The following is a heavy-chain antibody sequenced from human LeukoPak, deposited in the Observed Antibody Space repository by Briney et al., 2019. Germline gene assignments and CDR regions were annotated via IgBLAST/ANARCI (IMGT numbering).Heavy chain of an antibody. Sequence: ASVKVSCKASGHTFTSYYMHWVRQAPGQGLEWMGIINPSGGSTSYAQKFQGRVTMTRDMSTSTVYMELSSLRSEDTAVYYCARVVGGNSHYMDVWGKGTTVTVSS. CDR3: ARVVGGNSHYMDV. CDR1: GHTFTSYY. J-gene: IGHJ6*03. V-gene: IGHV1-46*01. CDR2: INPSGGST. D-gene: IGHD4-23*01.